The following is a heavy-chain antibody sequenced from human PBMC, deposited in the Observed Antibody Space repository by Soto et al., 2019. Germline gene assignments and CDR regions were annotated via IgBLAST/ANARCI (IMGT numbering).Heavy chain of an antibody. CDR3: ARVPQTVAGTGSSFDI. J-gene: IGHJ3*02. Sequence: PGGSLRLSCAASGFTFSSYSMNWVRQAPGKGLEWVSYISSSSSTIYYADSVKGRFTISRDNAKNSLYLQMNSLRAEDTAVYYCARVPQTVAGTGSSFDIWGQGTMVTVSS. V-gene: IGHV3-48*01. CDR1: GFTFSSYS. CDR2: ISSSSSTI. D-gene: IGHD6-19*01.